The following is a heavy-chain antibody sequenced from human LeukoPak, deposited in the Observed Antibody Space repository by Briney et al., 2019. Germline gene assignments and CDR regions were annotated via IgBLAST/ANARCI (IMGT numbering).Heavy chain of an antibody. CDR2: VYYSGTT. CDR1: GGSISLSYYY. Sequence: SEALSLTCSVSGGSISLSYYYWGWIRQPPGKALEWIGSVYYSGTTSYNPSLKSRVTISVDMSKNHFSLRLSSVTAADTAMYYCARGTLYSGWSYYLDYWGQGTLVTVSS. J-gene: IGHJ4*02. D-gene: IGHD6-19*01. CDR3: ARGTLYSGWSYYLDY. V-gene: IGHV4-39*07.